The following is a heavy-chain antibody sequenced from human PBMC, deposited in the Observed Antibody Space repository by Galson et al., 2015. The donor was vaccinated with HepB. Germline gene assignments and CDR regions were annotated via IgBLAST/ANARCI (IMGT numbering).Heavy chain of an antibody. D-gene: IGHD6-19*01. Sequence: SLRLSCAASGFTFSSYAMHWVRQAPGKGLEWVAVISYDGSNKYYADSVKGRFTISRDNSKNTLYLQMNSLRAEDTAVYYCARVRIAVAGVFDYWGQGTLVTVSS. J-gene: IGHJ4*02. CDR1: GFTFSSYA. CDR2: ISYDGSNK. V-gene: IGHV3-30-3*01. CDR3: ARVRIAVAGVFDY.